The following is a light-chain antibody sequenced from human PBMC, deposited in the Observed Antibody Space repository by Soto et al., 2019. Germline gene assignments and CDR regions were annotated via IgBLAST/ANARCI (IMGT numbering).Light chain of an antibody. Sequence: QSALTQPPSASGSPGQSVTISCTGTSSDVGAYNYVSWYQQHPGKASRLMIYEVNKRPSGVPDRFSGSKSGNTASLTVSGLQADDEADYYCASYAGSDTVLFGGGTQLTVL. CDR2: EVN. J-gene: IGLJ2*01. V-gene: IGLV2-8*01. CDR1: SSDVGAYNY. CDR3: ASYAGSDTVL.